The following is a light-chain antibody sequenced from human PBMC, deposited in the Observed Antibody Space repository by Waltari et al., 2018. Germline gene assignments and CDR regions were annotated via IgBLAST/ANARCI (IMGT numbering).Light chain of an antibody. CDR2: VNSDGTH. J-gene: IGLJ3*02. Sequence: QLVLTQSPSASASLGASIKLTCTLSSGHSSNIIAWLQQQPERGPRYLMKVNSDGTHSKGDDIPDRFSGSSSGAERYLTISSLHSEDEADYYCQTGGHGTWVFGGGTKVTVL. CDR3: QTGGHGTWV. V-gene: IGLV4-69*01. CDR1: SGHSSNI.